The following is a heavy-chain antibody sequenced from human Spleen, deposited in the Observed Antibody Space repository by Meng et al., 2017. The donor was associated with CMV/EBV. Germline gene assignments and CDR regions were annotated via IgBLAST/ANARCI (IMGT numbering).Heavy chain of an antibody. CDR3: ARVRGTTATHDAFDV. Sequence: SETLSLTCAVSGDSISSDTWWSWVRRPPGKGLEWIGDIYHSGSTHYNPSLRSRVTISVDSSKNQFSLKLNSVTAADTAVYYCARVRGTTATHDAFDVWGQGTMVTVSS. CDR1: GDSISSDTW. CDR2: IYHSGST. V-gene: IGHV4-4*02. D-gene: IGHD1-7*01. J-gene: IGHJ3*01.